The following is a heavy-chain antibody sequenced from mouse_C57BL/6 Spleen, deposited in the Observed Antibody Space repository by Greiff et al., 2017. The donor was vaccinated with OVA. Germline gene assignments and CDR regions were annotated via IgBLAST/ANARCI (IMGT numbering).Heavy chain of an antibody. CDR3: ARDYDGAWFAY. J-gene: IGHJ3*01. CDR1: GYTFTSYW. Sequence: QVQLQQPGAELVKPGASVKLSCKASGYTFTSYWMHWVKQRPGQGLEWIGMIHPNSGSTNYNEKFKSKATLTVDKSSSTAYMQLSSLTSEDAAVYYGARDYDGAWFAYWGQGTLVTVSA. D-gene: IGHD2-4*01. V-gene: IGHV1-64*01. CDR2: IHPNSGST.